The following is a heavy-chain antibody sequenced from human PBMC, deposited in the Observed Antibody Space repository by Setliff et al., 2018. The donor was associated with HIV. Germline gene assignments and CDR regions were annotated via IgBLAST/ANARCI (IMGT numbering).Heavy chain of an antibody. CDR1: GGSIYGSDYY. CDR3: ARLSVVVVAASYNWFDP. J-gene: IGHJ5*02. D-gene: IGHD2-15*01. Sequence: SETLSLTCTVSGGSIYGSDYYWGWIRQPPGKGLESIGSIYYSGSTYYKPSLKSRVTISVDTSKNQFSLKLSSVTAADTAVYYCARLSVVVVAASYNWFDPWGQGTLVTVSS. CDR2: IYYSGST. V-gene: IGHV4-39*01.